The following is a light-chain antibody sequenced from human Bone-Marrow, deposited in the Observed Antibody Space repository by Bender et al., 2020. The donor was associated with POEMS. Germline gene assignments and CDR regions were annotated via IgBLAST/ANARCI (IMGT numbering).Light chain of an antibody. CDR1: SSNVGYYNA. V-gene: IGLV2-11*01. CDR2: DVT. Sequence: QSVLTQPRSLSASPGQSLTISCTGTSSNVGYYNAVSWYQQYPGKVPKLIIYDVTARPSGVPDRFSGSKSCNTAFLTISGLQAEDEADYYCCSYAGYYTLIFGGGTQLTVL. J-gene: IGLJ2*01. CDR3: CSYAGYYTLI.